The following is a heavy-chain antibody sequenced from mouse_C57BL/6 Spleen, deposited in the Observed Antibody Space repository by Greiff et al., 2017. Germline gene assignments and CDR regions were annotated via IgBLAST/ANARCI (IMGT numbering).Heavy chain of an antibody. Sequence: VQLQQPGAELVKPGASVKMSCKASGYTFTSYWITWVKQRPGQGLEWIGDIYPGSGSTNYNEKFKSKATLTVDTSSSTAYMQLSSLTSEDSAVYYGAREGGDYGGYFDVWGTGTTVTVSS. D-gene: IGHD2-13*01. V-gene: IGHV1-55*01. CDR2: IYPGSGST. CDR3: AREGGDYGGYFDV. CDR1: GYTFTSYW. J-gene: IGHJ1*03.